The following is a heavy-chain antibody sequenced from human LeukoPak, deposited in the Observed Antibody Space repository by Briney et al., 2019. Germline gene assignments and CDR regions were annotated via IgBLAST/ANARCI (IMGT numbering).Heavy chain of an antibody. CDR1: GYTFTSFD. J-gene: IGHJ4*02. CDR3: ARGPPNWGMVGY. D-gene: IGHD7-27*01. Sequence: ASVKVSCKASGYTFTSFDFNWVRQAAGQGLEWMGWTKSNNGHTGYAQKFQGRVTMTRDTSISTAYMELSSLTFEDTAVYYCARGPPNWGMVGYWGQGTLVTVSS. CDR2: TKSNNGHT. V-gene: IGHV1-8*01.